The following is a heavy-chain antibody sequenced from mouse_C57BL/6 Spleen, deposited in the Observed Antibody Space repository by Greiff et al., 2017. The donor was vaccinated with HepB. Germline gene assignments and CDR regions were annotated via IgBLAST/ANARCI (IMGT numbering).Heavy chain of an antibody. Sequence: QVQLQQPGAELVMPGASVKLSCKASGYTFTSYWMHWVKQRPGQGLEWIGEIDPSDSYTNYNQKFKGKSTLTVDKSSSTAYMQLSSLTSEDSAVYYCASPTRTYAIDYWGKGTSVTVSS. CDR3: ASPTRTYAIDY. J-gene: IGHJ4*01. CDR1: GYTFTSYW. D-gene: IGHD2-10*01. V-gene: IGHV1-69*01. CDR2: IDPSDSYT.